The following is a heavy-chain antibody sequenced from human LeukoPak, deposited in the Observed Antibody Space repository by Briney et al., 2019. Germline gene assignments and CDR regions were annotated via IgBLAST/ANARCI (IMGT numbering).Heavy chain of an antibody. J-gene: IGHJ4*02. D-gene: IGHD3-22*01. CDR3: ARAGYYYDSSGYYSASDY. Sequence: PGGSLRLSCAASGFTFSSYAMHWVRQAPGKGLEWVAVIPYDGSNKYYADSVKGRFTISRDNSKNTLYLQMNSLRAEDTAVYYCARAGYYYDSSGYYSASDYWGQGTLVTVSS. CDR1: GFTFSSYA. CDR2: IPYDGSNK. V-gene: IGHV3-30-3*01.